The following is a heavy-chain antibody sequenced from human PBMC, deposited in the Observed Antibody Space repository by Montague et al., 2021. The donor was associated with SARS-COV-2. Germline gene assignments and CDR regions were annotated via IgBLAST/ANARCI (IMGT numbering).Heavy chain of an antibody. CDR2: ISYIGDV. CDR1: GASITNFF. J-gene: IGHJ5*02. D-gene: IGHD3-9*01. Sequence: SETLSLTCSVSGASITNFFWSWIRQPPGKRLEWIGHISYIGDVNYNPSLESRVTISADTSKNQFSLKLISVTAADTAVYYCARHVRHYDPLTGNLQGWFDPRGQGILVTVSS. CDR3: ARHVRHYDPLTGNLQGWFDP. V-gene: IGHV4-59*08.